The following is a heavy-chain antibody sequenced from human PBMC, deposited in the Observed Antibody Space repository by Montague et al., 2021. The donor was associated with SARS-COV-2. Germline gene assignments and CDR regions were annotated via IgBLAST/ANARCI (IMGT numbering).Heavy chain of an antibody. Sequence: SETLSLTCTVSGGSISSYYWSWIRQPPGKGLEWIGYIYYSGSTNYNPSLKSRVTISVDTSKNQFSLKLSSVTAADTAVYYCARTYYYGSVAWFDPGAREPWSPSPQ. CDR2: IYYSGST. V-gene: IGHV4-59*08. J-gene: IGHJ5*02. CDR3: ARTYYYGSVAWFDP. D-gene: IGHD3-10*01. CDR1: GGSISSYY.